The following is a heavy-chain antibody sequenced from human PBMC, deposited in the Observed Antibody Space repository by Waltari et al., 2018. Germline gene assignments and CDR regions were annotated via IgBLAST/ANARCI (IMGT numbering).Heavy chain of an antibody. J-gene: IGHJ4*02. CDR2: INHTRST. D-gene: IGHD1-7*01. CDR1: GGSFSGYY. Sequence: QVQLQQWGAGLLKPSETLPLTCAVYGGSFSGYYWSWIRQPPGKGLEWIGEINHTRSTNYNPSLKSRVTISVYTSKNQFSLKLSAVTAAYTAVYYCASATVTIDSWGQGTLVTVSS. CDR3: ASATVTIDS. V-gene: IGHV4-34*01.